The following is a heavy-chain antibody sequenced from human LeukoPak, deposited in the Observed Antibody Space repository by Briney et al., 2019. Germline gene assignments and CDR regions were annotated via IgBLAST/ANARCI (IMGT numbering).Heavy chain of an antibody. CDR2: INIDGRST. J-gene: IGHJ4*02. Sequence: GGSLRLSCAASGCTFSSYWVHWVRQAPGKGLVWVSRINIDGRSTSYGDSVTGRFTMSRDNAKNTLYLQMNRLRAEDTAVHYCVRDVWGDRDGFFDNWGQGTLVTVSS. D-gene: IGHD2-21*01. CDR3: VRDVWGDRDGFFDN. V-gene: IGHV3-74*01. CDR1: GCTFSSYW.